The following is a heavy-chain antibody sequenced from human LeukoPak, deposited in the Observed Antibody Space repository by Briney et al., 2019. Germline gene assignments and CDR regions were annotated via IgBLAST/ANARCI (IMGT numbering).Heavy chain of an antibody. J-gene: IGHJ5*02. D-gene: IGHD2-2*01. V-gene: IGHV1-2*02. CDR3: ARGPLIVVVPAAALDP. CDR2: IVPHSGGT. CDR1: GYMFTGYY. Sequence: ASVKVSCKGSGYMFTGYYMHWVRQAPGQGLEWMGWIVPHSGGTNYAQKFQGRVTMTRDTSISTAYMELSRLRSDDTAVYYCARGPLIVVVPAAALDPWGQGTLVTVSS.